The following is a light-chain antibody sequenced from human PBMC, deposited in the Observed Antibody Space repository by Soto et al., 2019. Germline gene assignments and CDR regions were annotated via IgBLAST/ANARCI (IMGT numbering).Light chain of an antibody. CDR3: QQRSNWPT. J-gene: IGKJ3*01. V-gene: IGKV3-11*01. CDR1: QSVKSSY. Sequence: EIVLTQSPGTLSLYTGERATLPCRASQSVKSSYLAWYQHKPGQAPRLLIYDASNRATGIPARFSGSGSGTDFTLTISSLEPEDFAVYYCQQRSNWPTFGPGTKVDIK. CDR2: DAS.